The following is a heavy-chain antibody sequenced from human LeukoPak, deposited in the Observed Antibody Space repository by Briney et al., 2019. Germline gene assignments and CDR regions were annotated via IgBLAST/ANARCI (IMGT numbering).Heavy chain of an antibody. CDR1: GYTFTSYG. Sequence: ASVKVSCKASGYTFTSYGISWVRQAPGQGLEWMGWISAYNGNTNYAQKLQGRVTMTTDTSTSTAYMELRILRSDDTAVYYCARHEYYYGMDVWGQGTTVTVSS. CDR2: ISAYNGNT. V-gene: IGHV1-18*01. J-gene: IGHJ6*02. CDR3: ARHEYYYGMDV.